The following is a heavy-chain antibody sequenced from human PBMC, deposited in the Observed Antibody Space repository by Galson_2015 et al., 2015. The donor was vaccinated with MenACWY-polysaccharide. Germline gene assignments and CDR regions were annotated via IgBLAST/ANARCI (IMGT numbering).Heavy chain of an antibody. CDR3: ARTCPPYSRTLSECLAS. D-gene: IGHD6-13*01. CDR1: GDSVSSNSAA. CDR2: TYYRSKWYH. J-gene: IGHJ4*02. V-gene: IGHV6-1*01. Sequence: CAISGDSVSSNSAAWNWIRQSPSRGLEWLGRTYYRSKWYHDYPVSVKSRITINPDTSKNQFSLQLNSVTPDDSALYYCARTCPPYSRTLSECLASWDQGTRVTVSS.